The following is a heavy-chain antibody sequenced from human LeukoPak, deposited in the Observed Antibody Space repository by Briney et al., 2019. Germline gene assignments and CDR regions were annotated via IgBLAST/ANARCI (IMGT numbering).Heavy chain of an antibody. J-gene: IGHJ4*02. Sequence: GGPLRLPCAASGFTFSSYGMHWVRQAPGKGLEWMAVISYDGSNKYYADSVKGRFTISRDNSKNTLYLQMNSLRAEDTAVYYCAKEPLGAYYDYVWESYRSPDYWGQGTLVTVSS. D-gene: IGHD3-16*02. CDR1: GFTFSSYG. CDR3: AKEPLGAYYDYVWESYRSPDY. V-gene: IGHV3-30*18. CDR2: ISYDGSNK.